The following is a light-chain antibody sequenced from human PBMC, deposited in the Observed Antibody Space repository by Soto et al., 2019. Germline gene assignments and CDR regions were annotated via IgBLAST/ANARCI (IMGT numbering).Light chain of an antibody. J-gene: IGKJ1*01. V-gene: IGKV1-39*01. CDR1: QNIANY. CDR2: AAS. CDR3: QQSYTTLWT. Sequence: DIQMTQAPSSLSASVGDGVTITCRASQNIANYVNWYQHRPGKVPRLLIYAASRLQSGVPSRFSGSGSGIDFTLTISSLQPEDFATYYCQQSYTTLWTFGQGTKVDIK.